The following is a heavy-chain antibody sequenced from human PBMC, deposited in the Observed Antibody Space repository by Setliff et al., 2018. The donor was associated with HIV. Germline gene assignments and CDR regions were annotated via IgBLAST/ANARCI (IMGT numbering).Heavy chain of an antibody. V-gene: IGHV4-4*08. J-gene: IGHJ6*03. D-gene: IGHD5-12*01. CDR2: IYTSGST. CDR1: GGSISSYY. Sequence: SETLSLTCTVSGGSISSYYWSWIRQPPGKGLEWIGYIYTSGSTNYNPSLKSRVTISVDTSENQFSLKLSSVTAADTAVYYCARGLVVVTDSDYDTNYYYYYYMDVWGKGTTVTVSS. CDR3: ARGLVVVTDSDYDTNYYYYYYMDV.